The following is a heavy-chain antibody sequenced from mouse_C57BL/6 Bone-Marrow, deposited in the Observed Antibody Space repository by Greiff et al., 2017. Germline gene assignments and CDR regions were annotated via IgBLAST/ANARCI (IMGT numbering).Heavy chain of an antibody. CDR2: IIPSHGGT. CDR3: ARPWDGY. D-gene: IGHD4-1*01. V-gene: IGHV1-53*01. J-gene: IGHJ2*01. CDR1: GYTFTSYW. Sequence: QVQLQQPGTELVKPGASVKLSCKASGYTFTSYWMHWVQQRPGQGLEWLGNIIPSHGGTNYTEKFKSKATLTVDNSSRTACMQLSSLTSEDSAVYYCARPWDGYWGQGTTLTVSA.